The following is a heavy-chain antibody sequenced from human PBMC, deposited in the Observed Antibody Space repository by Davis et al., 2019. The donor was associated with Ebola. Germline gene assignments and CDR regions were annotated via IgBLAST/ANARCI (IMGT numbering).Heavy chain of an antibody. CDR1: GYTFTSYD. D-gene: IGHD3-3*01. V-gene: IGHV1-8*01. CDR2: MNPNSGNT. J-gene: IGHJ6*02. CDR3: ARDMVFGVVILSYYYYGMDV. Sequence: ASVKVSCKASGYTFTSYDINWVRQATGQGLEWMGWMNPNSGNTGYAQKFQGRVTMTRNTSISTAYMELSSLRSEDTAVYYCARDMVFGVVILSYYYYGMDVWGQGTTVTVSS.